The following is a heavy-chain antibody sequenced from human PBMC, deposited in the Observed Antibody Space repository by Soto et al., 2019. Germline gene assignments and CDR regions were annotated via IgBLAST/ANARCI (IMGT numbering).Heavy chain of an antibody. J-gene: IGHJ4*02. Sequence: ASVKVSGKASGYTFTSYYMHWVRQAPGQGLEWMGIINPSGGSTSYAQKFQGRVTMTRDTSTSTVYMELSSLRSEDTAVYYCARGEYCGGDCYSSVLGYWGQGTLVTVSS. CDR2: INPSGGST. CDR3: ARGEYCGGDCYSSVLGY. V-gene: IGHV1-46*01. D-gene: IGHD2-21*02. CDR1: GYTFTSYY.